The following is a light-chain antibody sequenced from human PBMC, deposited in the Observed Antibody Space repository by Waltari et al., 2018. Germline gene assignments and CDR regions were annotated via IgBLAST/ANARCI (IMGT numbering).Light chain of an antibody. Sequence: SYELTQPPSVSVSPGQTATITCSGDKLGDKYACWYQQKPGQSPMLVIYQDNKRPSGIPERFSGSNSGNTATLTISGTQAIDEADYYCQARESGTAYVFGTGTRVTVL. CDR2: QDN. J-gene: IGLJ1*01. CDR3: QARESGTAYV. CDR1: KLGDKY. V-gene: IGLV3-1*01.